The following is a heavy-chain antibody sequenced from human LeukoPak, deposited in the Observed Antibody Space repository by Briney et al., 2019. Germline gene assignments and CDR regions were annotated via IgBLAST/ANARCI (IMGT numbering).Heavy chain of an antibody. D-gene: IGHD2-2*01. CDR1: GYTFTSYY. CDR3: ARSKGTCSTSCYYFDY. J-gene: IGHJ4*02. V-gene: IGHV1-46*01. Sequence: ASVKVSCKASGYTFTSYYMHWVRQAPGQGLEWMGMINPSGGSTSYAQKFQGRVTMTRDTSTSTVYMELSSLRSEDTAVYYCARSKGTCSTSCYYFDYWGQGTLVTVSS. CDR2: INPSGGST.